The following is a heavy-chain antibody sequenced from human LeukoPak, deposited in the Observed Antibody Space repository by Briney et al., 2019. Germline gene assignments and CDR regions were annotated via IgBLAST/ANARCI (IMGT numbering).Heavy chain of an antibody. D-gene: IGHD3-3*01. CDR3: ARGARTIFGVVIRNWFDP. CDR1: GYTFTSYD. J-gene: IGHJ5*02. CDR2: MNPNSGNT. Sequence: ASVKVSCKASGYTFTSYDMNGVRQATGQGREWMGWMNPNSGNTGYAQKFQGRGTMTRNTSISTAYMELSSLRSEDTAVYYCARGARTIFGVVIRNWFDPWGQGTLVTVSS. V-gene: IGHV1-8*01.